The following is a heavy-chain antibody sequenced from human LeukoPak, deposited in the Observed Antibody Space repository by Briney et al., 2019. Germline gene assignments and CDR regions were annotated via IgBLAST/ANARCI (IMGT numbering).Heavy chain of an antibody. V-gene: IGHV4-31*03. D-gene: IGHD4-17*01. Sequence: SETLSLTCTVSGGSISSGGYYWSWIRQHPGKGLEWIGYIYYSGSTYYNPSLKSRVTISVDTSKNQFSLKLSSVTAADTAVYYCARDQYGDYALDYWGQGTLVTVSS. J-gene: IGHJ4*02. CDR2: IYYSGST. CDR1: GGSISSGGYY. CDR3: ARDQYGDYALDY.